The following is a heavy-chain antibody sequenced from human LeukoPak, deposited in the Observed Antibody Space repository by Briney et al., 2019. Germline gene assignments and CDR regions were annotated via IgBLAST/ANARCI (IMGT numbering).Heavy chain of an antibody. CDR1: GFTFSSYS. CDR2: ITGSSTYI. CDR3: ARGFADFVWGSYPSSY. D-gene: IGHD3-16*02. J-gene: IGHJ4*02. V-gene: IGHV3-21*01. Sequence: GDSLRLSCAASGFTFSSYSMNWVRQAPGKGLEWVSSITGSSTYIHYADSVKGRFTISRDNAKNSLYLQMNSLRAEDTTVYYCARGFADFVWGSYPSSYWGQGILVTVSS.